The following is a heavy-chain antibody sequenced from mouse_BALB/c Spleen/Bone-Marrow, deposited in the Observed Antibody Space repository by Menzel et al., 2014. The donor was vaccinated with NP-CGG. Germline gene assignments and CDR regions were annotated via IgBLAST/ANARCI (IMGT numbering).Heavy chain of an antibody. CDR1: GFSLTSYG. D-gene: IGHD4-1*01. V-gene: IGHV2-9*02. CDR3: ARELGAWFAY. CDR2: IWAGGNT. Sequence: VKLQESGPGLVAPSQSLSITCTVSGFSLTSYGLHWVRQPPGKGLEWLGIIWAGGNTNYNSALMSRLSISKDNSKSQVFLKMNSLQTDDTAMYYCARELGAWFAYWGQGTLVTVSA. J-gene: IGHJ3*01.